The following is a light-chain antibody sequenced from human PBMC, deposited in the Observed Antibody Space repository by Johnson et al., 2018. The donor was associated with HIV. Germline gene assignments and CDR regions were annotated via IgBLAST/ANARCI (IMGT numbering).Light chain of an antibody. V-gene: IGLV1-51*01. J-gene: IGLJ1*01. CDR3: GAWDSSLSGFV. Sequence: QSVLTQPPSLSATPGQNITISCSGNSSNIGSNYVSWYQQLPGTAPKLLIYDSNKRPSGIPDRFSGSQSGTSATLGITGLQTGDEADYYCGAWDSSLSGFVVGTGTMVTVL. CDR1: SSNIGSNY. CDR2: DSN.